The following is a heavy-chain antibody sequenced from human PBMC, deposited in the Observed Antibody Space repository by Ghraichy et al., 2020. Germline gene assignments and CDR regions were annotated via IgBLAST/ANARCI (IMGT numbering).Heavy chain of an antibody. Sequence: LSLTCAASGFTFSSYWMSWVRQAPGKGLEWVANIKQDGSEKYYVDSVKGRFTISRDNAKNSLYLQMNSLRAEDTAVYYCARDWRYCSGGSCYSYYYYGMDVWGQGTTVTVSS. CDR1: GFTFSSYW. V-gene: IGHV3-7*01. CDR3: ARDWRYCSGGSCYSYYYYGMDV. D-gene: IGHD2-15*01. CDR2: IKQDGSEK. J-gene: IGHJ6*02.